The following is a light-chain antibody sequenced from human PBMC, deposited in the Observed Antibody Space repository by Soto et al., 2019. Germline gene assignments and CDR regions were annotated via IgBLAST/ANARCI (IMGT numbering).Light chain of an antibody. J-gene: IGLJ2*01. Sequence: QSALTQPASVSGSPGQSITLSCTGTSSDVGSYNLVSWYQQHPGKAPKLMIYEGSKRPSGVSNRFSGSKSGNTASLTISGLQAEDEADYYCCSYAGSSTYVVFGGGTKLTAL. V-gene: IGLV2-23*01. CDR3: CSYAGSSTYVV. CDR1: SSDVGSYNL. CDR2: EGS.